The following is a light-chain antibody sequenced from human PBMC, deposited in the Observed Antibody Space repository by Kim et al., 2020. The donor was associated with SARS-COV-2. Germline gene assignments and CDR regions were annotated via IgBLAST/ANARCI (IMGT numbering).Light chain of an antibody. CDR1: QNINNW. CDR3: QQYGSSPMYT. J-gene: IGKJ2*01. CDR2: ETS. V-gene: IGKV1-5*03. Sequence: DIQLTQSPSTLSASVGDRVTIACRASQNINNWLAWYQQIPGKAPKLLIYETSTLKSGIPPRFSGSGSGTDFTLTISRLEPEDFAVYYCQQYGSSPMYTFGQGTKLEI.